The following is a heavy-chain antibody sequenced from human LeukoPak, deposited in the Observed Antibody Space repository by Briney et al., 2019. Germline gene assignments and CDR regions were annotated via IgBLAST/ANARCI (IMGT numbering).Heavy chain of an antibody. CDR2: ISSRSSYI. CDR1: GFTFSSDS. V-gene: IGHV3-21*01. D-gene: IGHD5-12*01. J-gene: IGHJ6*02. CDR3: ARGGYSYGSDPYYYYGIDV. Sequence: PGGSLRLSCAASGFTFSSDSMNWVRQAPGKGLEWVSSISSRSSYIYYADSVRGRFTISRDNAKNSVYLQMNSLRADDTAVYYCARGGYSYGSDPYYYYGIDVWGQATTVTASS.